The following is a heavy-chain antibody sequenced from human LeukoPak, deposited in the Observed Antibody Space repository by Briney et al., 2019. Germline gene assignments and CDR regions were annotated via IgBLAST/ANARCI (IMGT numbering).Heavy chain of an antibody. CDR2: IYSGGST. J-gene: IGHJ4*02. V-gene: IGHV3-53*05. CDR3: ARGLSDYYGSGAATDY. CDR1: EFTVSVNY. Sequence: GGSLRLSCAASEFTVSVNYMSWVRQAPGKGLEWVSFIYSGGSTYYADSVKGRFTISRDSSKNILHPQMGSLRAEDMAVYYCARGLSDYYGSGAATDYWGQGTLVTVSS. D-gene: IGHD3-10*01.